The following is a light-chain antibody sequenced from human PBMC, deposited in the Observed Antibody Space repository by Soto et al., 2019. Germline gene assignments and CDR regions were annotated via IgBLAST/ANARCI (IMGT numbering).Light chain of an antibody. V-gene: IGLV1-44*01. CDR1: SSNIGSNS. CDR3: STGDDSVNAVL. Sequence: QSVLTQPPSASGAPGQRVTISCSGSSSNIGSNSVNWYQQLPGTAPKLLIYSNDQRSSGVPDRLSGSKSGTSASLAISGLQSEDEAEYYCSTGDDSVNAVLFGGGTKLTVL. CDR2: SND. J-gene: IGLJ2*01.